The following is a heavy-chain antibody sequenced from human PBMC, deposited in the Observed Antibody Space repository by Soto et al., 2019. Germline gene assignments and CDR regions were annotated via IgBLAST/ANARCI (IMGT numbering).Heavy chain of an antibody. D-gene: IGHD2-15*01. CDR3: ARDIVVVVAATRDNWFDP. CDR2: ISAYNGNT. V-gene: IGHV1-18*04. Sequence: GASVKVSCKTSGYTFTSCGISWVRQAPGQGLEWMGCISAYNGNTNYAQNLQGRVTMTTDTSTSTAYMELRSLRSDDTAVYYCARDIVVVVAATRDNWFDPWGQGTLVTVSS. CDR1: GYTFTSCG. J-gene: IGHJ5*02.